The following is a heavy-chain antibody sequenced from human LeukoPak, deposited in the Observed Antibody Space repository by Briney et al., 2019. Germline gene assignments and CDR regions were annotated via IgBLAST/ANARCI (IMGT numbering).Heavy chain of an antibody. D-gene: IGHD6-13*01. CDR1: GFSFRTYR. V-gene: IGHV3-30*04. Sequence: GGSLGLSCAASGFSFRTYRMHWVRQAPGKGLEWVAVISNDGRDKKYADSVKGRFTISRDNSKNTLDLQMNSLRPEDTAVFYCARDWEIASAVYFFDYWGQGTVVTVSS. CDR2: ISNDGRDK. CDR3: ARDWEIASAVYFFDY. J-gene: IGHJ4*02.